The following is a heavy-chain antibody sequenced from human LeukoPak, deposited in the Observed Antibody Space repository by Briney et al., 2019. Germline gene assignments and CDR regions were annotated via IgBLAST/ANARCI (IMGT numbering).Heavy chain of an antibody. Sequence: GGSLRLSCAASGLTFSDEYMSWIRQAPGKGLEWVSYISNTGDFIAYADSVKGRFTMSRGNAKNSLYLQMNSLRAEDAAAYYCVRGRGAGPGAHFDYWGQGTLVTVSS. J-gene: IGHJ4*02. CDR3: VRGRGAGPGAHFDY. CDR2: ISNTGDFI. CDR1: GLTFSDEY. V-gene: IGHV3-11*01. D-gene: IGHD3-10*01.